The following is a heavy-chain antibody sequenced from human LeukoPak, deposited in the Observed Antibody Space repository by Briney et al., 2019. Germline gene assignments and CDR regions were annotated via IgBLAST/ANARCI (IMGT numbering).Heavy chain of an antibody. D-gene: IGHD1-26*01. Sequence: ASVKVSCKASAYTFTYYYMHWVRQAPGQGLEWMGWINPHSGGTYYAQKFQVRVTMTRDTSISTAYMELSRLSSDDTAVYYCARVGHGAWYFDLWGRGTLVIVSS. V-gene: IGHV1-2*02. J-gene: IGHJ2*01. CDR1: AYTFTYYY. CDR3: ARVGHGAWYFDL. CDR2: INPHSGGT.